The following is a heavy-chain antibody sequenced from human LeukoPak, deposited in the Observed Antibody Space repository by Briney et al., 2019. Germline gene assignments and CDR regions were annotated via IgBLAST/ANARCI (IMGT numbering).Heavy chain of an antibody. D-gene: IGHD3-22*01. CDR2: IYYSGST. CDR1: PGSISNYY. Sequence: SETLSLTCTVSPGSISNYYWSWIRQPPGKGLEWIGYIYYSGSTNYNPSLKSRVTISVDTSKNQFSLKLSSVTAADTAVYYCARLIYNYYDSSGYYFDYWGQGTLVTVSS. V-gene: IGHV4-59*01. CDR3: ARLIYNYYDSSGYYFDY. J-gene: IGHJ4*02.